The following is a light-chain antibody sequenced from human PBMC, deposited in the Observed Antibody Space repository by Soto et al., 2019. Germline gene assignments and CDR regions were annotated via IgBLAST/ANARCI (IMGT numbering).Light chain of an antibody. CDR2: GAS. J-gene: IGKJ4*01. CDR1: QSVSSH. CDR3: HQRSDWPLLT. V-gene: IGKV3-11*01. Sequence: EIVLTQSPATLSLSPGERATLSCRASQSVSSHLAWSQQKPGQAPRLLIHGASNRATGIPARFSGSGSGTDLHLTISSLEHEDLAIHDCHQRSDWPLLTFVGGPTVEIK.